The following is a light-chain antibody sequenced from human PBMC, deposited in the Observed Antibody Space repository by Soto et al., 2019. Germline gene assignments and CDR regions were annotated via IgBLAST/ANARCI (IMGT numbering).Light chain of an antibody. CDR2: LAS. Sequence: EIVLTQSPGTLSLSPGERATLSCRASQSISNNYLSWYQQKPGQAPRLLIYLASTRATGIPDRFSGSGSGTDFTLTISRLDPEDFAVYYCQQYADSPPRYTFGQGTKLEIK. J-gene: IGKJ2*01. CDR3: QQYADSPPRYT. CDR1: QSISNNY. V-gene: IGKV3-20*01.